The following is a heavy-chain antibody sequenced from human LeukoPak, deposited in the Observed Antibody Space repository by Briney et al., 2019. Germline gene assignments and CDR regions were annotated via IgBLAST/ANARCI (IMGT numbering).Heavy chain of an antibody. Sequence: GASVKVSCKASGYTFTSYYMHWVRQAPGQGLEWMGIINPSGGSTSYAQKFQGRVTITADKSTSTAYMELSSLRSEDTAVYYCARESLSYYDSSGYSYQSDYWGQGTLVTVSS. CDR3: ARESLSYYDSSGYSYQSDY. CDR1: GYTFTSYY. J-gene: IGHJ4*02. V-gene: IGHV1-46*01. CDR2: INPSGGST. D-gene: IGHD3-22*01.